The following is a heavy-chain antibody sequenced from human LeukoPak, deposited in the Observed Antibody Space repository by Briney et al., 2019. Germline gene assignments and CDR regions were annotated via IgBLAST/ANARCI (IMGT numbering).Heavy chain of an antibody. V-gene: IGHV3-74*01. Sequence: GGSLRLSCAAPGFTFSGYWMHWVRQAPGKGLVWVSRIKSDGSSTTYADSVKGRFTISRDNAKNTLYLEMNSLRAEDTAVYYCARTFAAAHIDYWGQGTLVTVSS. J-gene: IGHJ4*02. CDR3: ARTFAAAHIDY. CDR2: IKSDGSST. CDR1: GFTFSGYW. D-gene: IGHD2-15*01.